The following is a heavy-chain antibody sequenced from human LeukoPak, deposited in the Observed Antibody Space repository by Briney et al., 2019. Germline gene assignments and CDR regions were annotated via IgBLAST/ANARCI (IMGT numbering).Heavy chain of an antibody. CDR1: GYTFTGYY. CDR2: INPNSGGT. J-gene: IGHJ5*02. V-gene: IGHV1-2*02. Sequence: ASVKVSCKASGYTFTGYYMHWVRQASGQGLEWMGWINPNSGGTNYAQKFQGRVTMTRDTSISTAYMELSRLRSDDTAVYYCARDAPYQLLINWFDPWGQGTLVTVSS. D-gene: IGHD2-2*01. CDR3: ARDAPYQLLINWFDP.